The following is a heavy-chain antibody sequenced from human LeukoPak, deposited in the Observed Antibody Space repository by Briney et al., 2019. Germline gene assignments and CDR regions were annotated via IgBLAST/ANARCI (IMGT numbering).Heavy chain of an antibody. CDR1: GGSIRSPNW. D-gene: IGHD3-10*01. CDR3: ASPTGTGRLSGTLDY. J-gene: IGHJ4*02. V-gene: IGHV4-4*02. Sequence: SGTLSLTCAVSGGSIRSPNWLTWVRQTPGKGLEWIGEIYQTGGTNYNPSLQRRVTISADRSKNLFSLNLRSVTAADTAVYYCASPTGTGRLSGTLDYWGQGTLVTVSS. CDR2: IYQTGGT.